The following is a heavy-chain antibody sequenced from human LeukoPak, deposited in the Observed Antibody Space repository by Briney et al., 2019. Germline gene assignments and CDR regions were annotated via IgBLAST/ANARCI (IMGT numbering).Heavy chain of an antibody. CDR2: THYSGIT. J-gene: IGHJ3*02. CDR3: ASGYCGGACQLGGVDM. D-gene: IGHD2-21*02. CDR1: GGSISSYY. V-gene: IGHV4-59*01. Sequence: SETLSLTCTVSGGSISSYYWSWCRQPPRKGLEYISYTHYSGITNYNPSLKSRVTISLDTSGNQFSLKLSSVTAADTAVYYCASGYCGGACQLGGVDMWGQGTMVTVSS.